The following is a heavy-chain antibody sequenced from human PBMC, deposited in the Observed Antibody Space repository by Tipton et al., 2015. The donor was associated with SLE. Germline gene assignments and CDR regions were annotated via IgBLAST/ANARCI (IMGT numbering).Heavy chain of an antibody. CDR3: ARDPDWTTYDGFDL. J-gene: IGHJ3*01. CDR2: ISSDGSST. Sequence: GSLRLSCAASGFTLSNYWMDWVRQVPGKGLLWVSRISSDGSSTDYADSVKGRFTISRDNAKNTLFLQMNSLRAEDTAVYYCARDPDWTTYDGFDLWGQGTMVTVSS. V-gene: IGHV3-74*01. CDR1: GFTLSNYW. D-gene: IGHD1-1*01.